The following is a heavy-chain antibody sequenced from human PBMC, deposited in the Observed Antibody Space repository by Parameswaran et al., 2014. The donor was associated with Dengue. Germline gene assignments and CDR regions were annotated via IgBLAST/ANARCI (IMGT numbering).Heavy chain of an antibody. V-gene: IGHV1-69*06. CDR2: IIPIFGTP. D-gene: IGHD2-2*02. Sequence: SWVRQAPGQGLEWVGGIIPIFGTPNYAQKFQGRVTITADKSTSTVYMELSSLRSEDTAVYYCARDHCSATYCYKAFDYWGQGTLVTVSS. J-gene: IGHJ4*02. CDR3: ARDHCSATYCYKAFDY.